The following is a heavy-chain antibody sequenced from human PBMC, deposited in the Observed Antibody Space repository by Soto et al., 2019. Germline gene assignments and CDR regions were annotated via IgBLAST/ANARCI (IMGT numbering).Heavy chain of an antibody. CDR2: ISYDGSNK. Sequence: PGGSLRLSCAASGFTFSSYGMHWVRQAPGKGLEWVAVISYDGSNKYYADSVKGRFTISRDNSKNTLYLQMNSLRAEDTAVYYCAKAPAYYYDSSVSGYFDYWGQGTLVTVSS. CDR1: GFTFSSYG. V-gene: IGHV3-30*18. J-gene: IGHJ4*02. D-gene: IGHD3-22*01. CDR3: AKAPAYYYDSSVSGYFDY.